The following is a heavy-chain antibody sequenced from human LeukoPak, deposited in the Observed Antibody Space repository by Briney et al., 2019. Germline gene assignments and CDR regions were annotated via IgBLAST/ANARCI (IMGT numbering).Heavy chain of an antibody. CDR3: ARGGHCSTTSCSNYDGMGV. CDR1: GFTFSTYG. D-gene: IGHD2-2*01. V-gene: IGHV3-33*01. CDR2: TWYDGSHK. J-gene: IGHJ6*02. Sequence: GRSLRLSCAASGFTFSTYGMHWVRQAPGKGLEWVSATWYDGSHKYYADSVKGRFTISRDNSKNTLYLQMYSLRADDTGVYFCARGGHCSTTSCSNYDGMGVWGQGTTLTVSS.